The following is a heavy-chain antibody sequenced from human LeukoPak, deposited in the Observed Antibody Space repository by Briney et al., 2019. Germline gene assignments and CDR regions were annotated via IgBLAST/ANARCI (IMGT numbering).Heavy chain of an antibody. CDR1: GFTFSNTW. Sequence: PGGSLTLSCAASGFTFSNTWMSWVRQAPGKGLEWVGRIKNKVDGGTTDYAAPVKGRFTVSRDDSQSTLYLQMNSLKIEEKAGYYDSTARYCSRNSCSGGLDWFDPWGQGTLVTVSS. J-gene: IGHJ5*02. CDR2: IKNKVDGGTT. D-gene: IGHD2-8*01. CDR3: STARYCSRNSCSGGLDWFDP. V-gene: IGHV3-15*01.